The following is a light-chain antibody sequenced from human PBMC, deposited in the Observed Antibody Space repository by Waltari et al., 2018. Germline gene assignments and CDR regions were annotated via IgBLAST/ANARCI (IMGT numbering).Light chain of an antibody. CDR2: AAS. V-gene: IGKV1-9*01. Sequence: IQLTQSPSSLSASVGDRVTITCRASQGISSYLAWYQQKPGKAPKLLSYAASTLQSGVPSRFSGSGSGTDCTLTISSLQPEDFATYYCQQLNSYPYTFGQGTKLEIK. J-gene: IGKJ2*01. CDR3: QQLNSYPYT. CDR1: QGISSY.